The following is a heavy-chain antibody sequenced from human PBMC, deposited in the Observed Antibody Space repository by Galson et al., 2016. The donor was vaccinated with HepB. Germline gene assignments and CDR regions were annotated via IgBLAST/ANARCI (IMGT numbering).Heavy chain of an antibody. D-gene: IGHD3-10*01. CDR2: IIPLLGTT. CDR1: GGTFSSYA. V-gene: IGHV1-69*01. CDR3: ARESAYNSGSNYYFDY. Sequence: SCKASGGTFSSYAISWVRQAPGQGLEWLGAIIPLLGTTQYAPKFQGRVTITADESTSTAYMELSSLRSEDTAVYYCARESAYNSGSNYYFDYWGQGTLVTVSA. J-gene: IGHJ4*02.